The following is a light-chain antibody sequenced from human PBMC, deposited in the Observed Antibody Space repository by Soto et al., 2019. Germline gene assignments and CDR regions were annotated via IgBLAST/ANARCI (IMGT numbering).Light chain of an antibody. Sequence: QSALTQPASVSGSPGQSITISCTGTSSDIGGYKYVSWYQQHPGKVPKLLIYDVNNQPSGVSDRFSGSKSGNTASLTISGLQAEDEAEYYCCSYTSSTSLIFGGGTKLTVL. CDR2: DVN. CDR1: SSDIGGYKY. V-gene: IGLV2-14*03. J-gene: IGLJ2*01. CDR3: CSYTSSTSLI.